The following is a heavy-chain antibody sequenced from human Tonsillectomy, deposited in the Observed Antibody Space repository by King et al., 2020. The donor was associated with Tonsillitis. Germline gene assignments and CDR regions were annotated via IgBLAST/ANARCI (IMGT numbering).Heavy chain of an antibody. Sequence: VQLVESGGGLVQPGGSLRLSCAASGFTVSSNYMTWVRQSPGGGLEWVSVMYSGGSTYYADSVEGRFTISRYNSKNTLYLQMNSLRAEDTAVDYCAREEGYYDSSGYWAGYFDLWGRGTLVTVSS. CDR1: GFTVSSNY. V-gene: IGHV3-66*01. D-gene: IGHD3-22*01. CDR2: MYSGGST. J-gene: IGHJ2*01. CDR3: AREEGYYDSSGYWAGYFDL.